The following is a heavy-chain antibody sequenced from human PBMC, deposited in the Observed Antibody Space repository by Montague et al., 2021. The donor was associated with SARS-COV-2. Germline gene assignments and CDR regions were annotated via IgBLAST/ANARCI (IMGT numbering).Heavy chain of an antibody. V-gene: IGHV4-34*01. CDR2: INHSGST. D-gene: IGHD2-2*01. Sequence: SETLSLTCAVYGGSFSGYNWSWIRQRPGKGLEWIGEINHSGSTNYNPSLKSRVPISVDTSKNQFSLKLSSVTAADTAVYYCTREGYQVLWSDYYYYGMDVWGQGTTVTVSS. CDR3: TREGYQVLWSDYYYYGMDV. CDR1: GGSFSGYN. J-gene: IGHJ6*02.